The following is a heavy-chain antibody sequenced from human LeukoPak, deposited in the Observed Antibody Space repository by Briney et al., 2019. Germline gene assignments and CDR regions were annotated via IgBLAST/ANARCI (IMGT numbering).Heavy chain of an antibody. V-gene: IGHV1-69*05. D-gene: IGHD6-19*01. CDR2: IIPIFGTA. J-gene: IGHJ4*02. CDR1: GGTFSSYA. CDR3: ASSGVGGWYYFDY. Sequence: SVKVSCKASGGTFSSYAISWVRQAPGQGLEWMGRIIPIFGTANYAQKFQGRVMITTDESTSTAYMELSSLRSEDTAVYYCASSGVGGWYYFDYWGQGTLVTVSS.